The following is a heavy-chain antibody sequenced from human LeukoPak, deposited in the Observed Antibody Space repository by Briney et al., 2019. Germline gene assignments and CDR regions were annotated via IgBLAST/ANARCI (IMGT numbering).Heavy chain of an antibody. CDR2: IYYSGSI. Sequence: PSETLFLTCTVSGGSISSGSYYWAWIRQPPGKGLEWIGSIYYSGSISHNPSLKSRATISVDTSKNQFSLKLSSVTAADTAVYYCARRNGYFDYWGQGTLVTVSS. CDR1: GGSISSGSYY. V-gene: IGHV4-39*01. J-gene: IGHJ4*02. D-gene: IGHD2-8*01. CDR3: ARRNGYFDY.